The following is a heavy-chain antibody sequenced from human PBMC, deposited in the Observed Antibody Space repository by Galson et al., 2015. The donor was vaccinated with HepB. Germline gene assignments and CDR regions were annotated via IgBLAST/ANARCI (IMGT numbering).Heavy chain of an antibody. CDR2: ISYDGSNK. Sequence: SLRLSCAASGFTFSSYGMHWVRQAPGKGLEWVAVISYDGSNKYYADSVKGRFTISRDNSKNTLYLQMNSLRAEDTAVYYCVRWDYYYGMNVWGQGTTVTVSS. J-gene: IGHJ6*02. CDR3: VRWDYYYGMNV. D-gene: IGHD4-23*01. CDR1: GFTFSSYG. V-gene: IGHV3-30*03.